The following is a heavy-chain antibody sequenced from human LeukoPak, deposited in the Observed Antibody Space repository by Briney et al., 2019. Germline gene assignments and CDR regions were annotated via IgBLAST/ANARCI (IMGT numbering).Heavy chain of an antibody. CDR1: GFTFDDYA. CDR3: AKDLDSSSSPGGFDY. V-gene: IGHV3-43D*04. D-gene: IGHD6-6*01. CDR2: ISWDGGST. J-gene: IGHJ4*02. Sequence: PGGSLRLSCAASGFTFDDYAMHWVRQAPGKGLEWVSLISWDGGSTYYADSMKGRFTISRDNSKNSLYLQMNSLRAEDTALYYCAKDLDSSSSPGGFDYWGQGTLVTVSS.